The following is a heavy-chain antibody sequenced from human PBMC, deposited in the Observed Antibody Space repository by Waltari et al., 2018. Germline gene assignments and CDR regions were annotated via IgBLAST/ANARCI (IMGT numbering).Heavy chain of an antibody. CDR1: GGSFSGYY. Sequence: QVQLQQWCAGLLKPSETLSLTCAVYGGSFSGYYWSWIRQPPGRGLEWIGEINHSGSTNYNPSRKSRVTISVDTSKNQFSLKLSSVTAADTAVYYCARVLYYDFWSGYYSGIDYWGQGTLVTVSS. CDR2: INHSGST. CDR3: ARVLYYDFWSGYYSGIDY. J-gene: IGHJ4*02. V-gene: IGHV4-34*01. D-gene: IGHD3-3*01.